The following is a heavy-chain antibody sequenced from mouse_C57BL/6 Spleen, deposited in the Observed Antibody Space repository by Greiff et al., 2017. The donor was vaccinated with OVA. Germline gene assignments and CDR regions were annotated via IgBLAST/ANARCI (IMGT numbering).Heavy chain of an antibody. CDR1: GFTFSSYG. V-gene: IGHV5-6*02. Sequence: EVMLVESGGDLVKPGGSLKLSCAASGFTFSSYGMSWVRQTPDKRLEWVATISSGGSYTYYPDSVKGRFTISRDNAKNTLYLQMSSLKSEDTAMYYWAGTGTTFDYWGQGTTLTVSS. D-gene: IGHD4-1*01. CDR3: AGTGTTFDY. J-gene: IGHJ2*01. CDR2: ISSGGSYT.